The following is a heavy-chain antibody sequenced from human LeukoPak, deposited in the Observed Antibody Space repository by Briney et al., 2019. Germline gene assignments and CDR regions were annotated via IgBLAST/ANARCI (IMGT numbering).Heavy chain of an antibody. J-gene: IGHJ4*02. CDR1: GYTFTSYY. V-gene: IGHV1-46*01. CDR3: ARWTTTYLDY. Sequence: ASVTVSCKASGYTFTSYYMHWVRQAPGQGLEWMGIINPSGGSTSYAQKFQGRVTTTRDTSTSTVYMELSSLRSEDTAVYYCARWTTTYLDYWGQGTPVTVSS. D-gene: IGHD4-11*01. CDR2: INPSGGST.